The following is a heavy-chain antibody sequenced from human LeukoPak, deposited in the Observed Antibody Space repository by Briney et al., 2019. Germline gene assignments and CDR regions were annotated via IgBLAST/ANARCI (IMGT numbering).Heavy chain of an antibody. D-gene: IGHD4-23*01. CDR2: ISWNSGSI. Sequence: GGSLRLSCAASGFTFSNYAMYWVRQPPGKGLEWVSGISWNSGSIGYADSVKGRFTISRDNAKNSLYLQMNSLRAEDTAVYYCARDLKGYGGNSGNWFDPWGQGTLVTVSS. CDR1: GFTFSNYA. J-gene: IGHJ5*02. CDR3: ARDLKGYGGNSGNWFDP. V-gene: IGHV3-48*04.